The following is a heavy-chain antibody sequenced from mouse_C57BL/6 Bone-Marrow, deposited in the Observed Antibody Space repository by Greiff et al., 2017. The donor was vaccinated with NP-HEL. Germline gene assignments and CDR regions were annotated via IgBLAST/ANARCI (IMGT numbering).Heavy chain of an antibody. V-gene: IGHV1-80*01. CDR2: IYPGDGDT. Sequence: QVQLKESGAELVKPGASVKISCKASGYAFSSYWMNWVKQRPGKGLEWIGQIYPGDGDTNYNGKFKGKATLTADKSSSTAYMQLSSLTSEDSAVYFCARSEDYDGFDYWGQGTTLTVSS. CDR3: ARSEDYDGFDY. J-gene: IGHJ2*01. D-gene: IGHD2-4*01. CDR1: GYAFSSYW.